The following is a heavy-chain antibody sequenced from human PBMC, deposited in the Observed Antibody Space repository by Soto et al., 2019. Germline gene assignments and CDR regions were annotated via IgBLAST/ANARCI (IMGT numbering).Heavy chain of an antibody. CDR3: ARERQYEPLLY. CDR1: GYTFTNYG. CDR2: VSAYNRNT. Sequence: QVQLVQSGVEVKKPGASVKVSCQASGYTFTNYGITWLRQAPGQGLEWMGWVSAYNRNTTYAQRFQDRVTMTTDTSTRTAYMELRDLKSDATAIYFWARERQYEPLLYWGQGTLVTVSS. D-gene: IGHD2-2*01. V-gene: IGHV1-18*01. J-gene: IGHJ4*02.